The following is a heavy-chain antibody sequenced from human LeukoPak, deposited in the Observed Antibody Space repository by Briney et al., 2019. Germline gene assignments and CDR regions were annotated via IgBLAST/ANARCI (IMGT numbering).Heavy chain of an antibody. CDR2: INHSGST. V-gene: IGHV4-34*01. D-gene: IGHD3-9*01. Sequence: PSETLSLTCAVYGGSFSGYYWSWIRQPPGKGLEWIGEINHSGSTNYNPSLKSRVPISVDTSKNQFSLKLSSVTAADTAVYYCARKGRGYDILTGYYGRSAFDIWGQGTMVTVSS. CDR1: GGSFSGYY. J-gene: IGHJ3*02. CDR3: ARKGRGYDILTGYYGRSAFDI.